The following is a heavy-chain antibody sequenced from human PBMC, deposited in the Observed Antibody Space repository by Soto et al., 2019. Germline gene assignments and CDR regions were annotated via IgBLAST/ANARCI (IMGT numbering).Heavy chain of an antibody. D-gene: IGHD3-22*01. V-gene: IGHV4-61*01. CDR1: GGSVSSGSYY. CDR3: ARGDSSGYYYLYYYYGMDV. Sequence: QVQLQESGPGLVKPSETLSLTCTVSGGSVSSGSYYWSWIRQPPGKGLEWIGYIYYSGSTNYNPSLKSRVTISVDTSKNQFSXKLSSVTAADTAVYYCARGDSSGYYYLYYYYGMDVWGQGTTVTVSS. J-gene: IGHJ6*02. CDR2: IYYSGST.